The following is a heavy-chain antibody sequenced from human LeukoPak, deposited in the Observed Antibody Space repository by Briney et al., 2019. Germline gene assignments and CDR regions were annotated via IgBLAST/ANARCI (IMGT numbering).Heavy chain of an antibody. CDR2: IYHSGST. V-gene: IGHV4-59*01. CDR1: GGSITSYY. J-gene: IGHJ5*02. D-gene: IGHD3-22*01. Sequence: SETLSLTCTVSGGSITSYYWSWIRQPPGKGLEWIGYIYHSGSTNYNPSLKSRVTISVDTSKNQFSLKLSSVTAADTAVYYCARGGSSGYYFGWFDPWGQGTLVTVSS. CDR3: ARGGSSGYYFGWFDP.